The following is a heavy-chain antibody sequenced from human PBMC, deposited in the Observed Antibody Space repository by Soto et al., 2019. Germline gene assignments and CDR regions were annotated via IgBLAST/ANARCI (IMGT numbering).Heavy chain of an antibody. D-gene: IGHD6-19*01. CDR1: GFRFSVFG. CDR2: ISSSSTTI. V-gene: IGHV3-48*02. CDR3: ARDRGGVVAGFNWLDP. Sequence: ESVGDLVQPGGSLRLSCAASGFRFSVFGMNWVRQAPGKGLEWIAYISSSSTTIVYGGSVEGRFTVSRDNVENSLYLQMKSLRDDDTAVYYCARDRGGVVAGFNWLDPWGHGTPVTVST. J-gene: IGHJ5*02.